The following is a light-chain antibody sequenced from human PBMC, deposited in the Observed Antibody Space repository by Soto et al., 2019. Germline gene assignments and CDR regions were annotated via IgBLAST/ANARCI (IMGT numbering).Light chain of an antibody. J-gene: IGLJ3*02. Sequence: QSALTQPPSASGSPGQSVTISCTGTSSDVGNYNYVSWYQQHPGKAPKLMIYEVNERPSGVPDRFSGSKSGNTASLTVSGLQPEDEAVYYCSSYAGINKVFGGGTKVTVL. CDR2: EVN. V-gene: IGLV2-8*01. CDR1: SSDVGNYNY. CDR3: SSYAGINKV.